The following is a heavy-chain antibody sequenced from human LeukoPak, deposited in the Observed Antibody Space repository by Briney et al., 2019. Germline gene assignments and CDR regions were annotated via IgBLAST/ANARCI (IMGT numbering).Heavy chain of an antibody. D-gene: IGHD5-18*01. V-gene: IGHV4-39*07. CDR3: ARVTAMVGYYFDY. Sequence: SETLSLTCTVSGGSISSSSYYWGWIRQPPGKGLEWIGSIYYSGSTYYNPSLKSRVTISVDTSKNQFSLKLSSVTAADTAVYYCARVTAMVGYYFDYWGQGTLVTVSS. CDR2: IYYSGST. J-gene: IGHJ4*02. CDR1: GGSISSSSYY.